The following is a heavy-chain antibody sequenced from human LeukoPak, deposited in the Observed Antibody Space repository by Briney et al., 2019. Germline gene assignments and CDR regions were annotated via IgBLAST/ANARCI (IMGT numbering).Heavy chain of an antibody. Sequence: GASVKVSCKASGGTFSSYAISWVRQAPGQGLEWMGGIIPIFGTVNYAQKFQGRVTITTDESTSTAYMELSSLRSEDTAVYYCASSRDSSSFGWFDPWGQGTLVTVSS. CDR2: IIPIFGTV. J-gene: IGHJ5*02. V-gene: IGHV1-69*05. D-gene: IGHD6-6*01. CDR3: ASSRDSSSFGWFDP. CDR1: GGTFSSYA.